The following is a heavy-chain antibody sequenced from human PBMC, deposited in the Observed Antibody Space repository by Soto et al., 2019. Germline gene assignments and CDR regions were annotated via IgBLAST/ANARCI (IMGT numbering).Heavy chain of an antibody. J-gene: IGHJ3*02. Sequence: GGSQRLSWTASGFNFSSYSMSWVRQAPGKGLEWVSSISSSSSYIYYADSVRGRFTISRDNAKNSLYLQMNSLRAEDTAVYYCARDYSYYGRVAFDIWGQGTMVTVSS. CDR3: ARDYSYYGRVAFDI. CDR2: ISSSSSYI. V-gene: IGHV3-21*01. D-gene: IGHD3-10*02. CDR1: GFNFSSYS.